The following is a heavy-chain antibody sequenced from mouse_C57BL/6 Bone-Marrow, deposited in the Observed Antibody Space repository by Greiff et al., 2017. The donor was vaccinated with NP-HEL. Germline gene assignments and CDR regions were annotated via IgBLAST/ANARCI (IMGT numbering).Heavy chain of an antibody. CDR1: GYTFTDYN. CDR2: INPNNGGT. Sequence: VQLQQSGPELVKPGASVKIPCKASGYTFTDYNMDWVKQSHGKSLEWIGAINPNNGGTIYNQKFKGKATLTVDKSSSTAYMELRSLTSEDTAVYYCARRPAQAFYYFDYWGQGTTLTVSS. D-gene: IGHD3-2*02. V-gene: IGHV1-18*01. CDR3: ARRPAQAFYYFDY. J-gene: IGHJ2*01.